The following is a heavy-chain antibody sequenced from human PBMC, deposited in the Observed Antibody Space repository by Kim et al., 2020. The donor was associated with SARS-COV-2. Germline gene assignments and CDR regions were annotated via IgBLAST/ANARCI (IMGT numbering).Heavy chain of an antibody. D-gene: IGHD6-13*01. V-gene: IGHV3-11*01. Sequence: GGSLRLSCAASGFTFSDYYMSWIRQAPGKGLEWVSYISSSGSTIYYADSVKGRFTISRDNAKNSLYLQMNSLRAEDTAVYYCARVSSWYSNWFDPWGQGTLVTVSS. CDR1: GFTFSDYY. CDR3: ARVSSWYSNWFDP. CDR2: ISSSGSTI. J-gene: IGHJ5*02.